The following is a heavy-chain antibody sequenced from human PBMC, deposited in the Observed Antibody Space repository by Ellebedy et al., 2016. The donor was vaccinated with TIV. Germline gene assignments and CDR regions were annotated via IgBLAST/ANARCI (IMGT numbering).Heavy chain of an antibody. Sequence: GESLKISXAASRFTFSSYWMSWVRQAPGKGLEWVASIQQDGSEKYYVDSVKGRFTISRDNAKNSLYLQMNSLRAEDTAVYYCARLITMSAKPYFDYWGQGTLVTVSS. CDR2: IQQDGSEK. CDR1: RFTFSSYW. CDR3: ARLITMSAKPYFDY. D-gene: IGHD3-22*01. V-gene: IGHV3-7*03. J-gene: IGHJ4*02.